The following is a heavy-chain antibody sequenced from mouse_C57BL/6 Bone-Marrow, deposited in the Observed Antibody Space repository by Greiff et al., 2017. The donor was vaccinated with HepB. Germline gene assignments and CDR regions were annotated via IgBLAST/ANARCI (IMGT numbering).Heavy chain of an antibody. J-gene: IGHJ2*01. Sequence: DVKLVESGGGLVKPGGSLKLSCAASGFTFSDYGMHWVRQAPEKGLEWVAYISSGSSTIYYADTVKGRFTISRDNAKNTLFLQMTSLRSEDTAMYYCAREDSNGYYFDYWGQGTTLTVSS. CDR1: GFTFSDYG. D-gene: IGHD2-5*01. CDR2: ISSGSSTI. V-gene: IGHV5-17*01. CDR3: AREDSNGYYFDY.